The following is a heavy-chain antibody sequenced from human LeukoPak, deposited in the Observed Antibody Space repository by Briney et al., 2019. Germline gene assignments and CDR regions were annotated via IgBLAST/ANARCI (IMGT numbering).Heavy chain of an antibody. D-gene: IGHD3-16*01. V-gene: IGHV3-11*01. CDR2: ISSSGSSTI. Sequence: GGSLRLSCAASGFTFSDYYMSWIRQAPGKGLEWVSYISSSGSSTIYYADSVKGRFTISRDNAKNSLYLQMNSLRAEDTAVYYCARDLFGMAYYFDYWGQGTLVTASS. J-gene: IGHJ4*02. CDR1: GFTFSDYY. CDR3: ARDLFGMAYYFDY.